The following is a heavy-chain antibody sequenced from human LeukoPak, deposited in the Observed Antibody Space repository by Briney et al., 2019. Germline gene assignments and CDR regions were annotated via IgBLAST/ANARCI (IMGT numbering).Heavy chain of an antibody. CDR2: IIPILGIA. J-gene: IGHJ4*02. D-gene: IGHD3-9*01. Sequence: SVKVSCKASGGTFSSYAISWVRQAPGPGLEWMGRIIPILGIANYAQKFQGRVTITADKSTSTAYMQLSSLRSEDTAVYYCARDRDDILTGYYIDWGQGTLVTVSS. CDR1: GGTFSSYA. CDR3: ARDRDDILTGYYID. V-gene: IGHV1-69*04.